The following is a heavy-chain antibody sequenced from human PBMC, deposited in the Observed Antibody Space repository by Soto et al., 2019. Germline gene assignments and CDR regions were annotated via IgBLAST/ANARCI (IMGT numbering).Heavy chain of an antibody. CDR3: ARFIVVVTARPYDAFDI. J-gene: IGHJ3*02. V-gene: IGHV1-69*13. CDR2: IIPIFGTA. CDR1: GGTFSSYA. Sequence: ASVKVSCKASGGTFSSYAISWVRQAPGQGLEWMGGIIPIFGTANYAQKFQGRVTITADESTSTAYMELSSLRSEDTAVYYCARFIVVVTARPYDAFDIWGQGTMVT. D-gene: IGHD2-21*02.